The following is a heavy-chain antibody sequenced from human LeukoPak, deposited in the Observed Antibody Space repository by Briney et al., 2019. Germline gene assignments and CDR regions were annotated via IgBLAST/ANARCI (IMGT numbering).Heavy chain of an antibody. D-gene: IGHD2-2*01. J-gene: IGHJ5*02. CDR1: GGSISSGLYS. V-gene: IGHV4-30-2*01. CDR3: ARLQYCSGTSCYWFDP. Sequence: PSETLSLTCDVSGGSISSGLYSWSWIRQPLGKGLEWIGYIYHTGSTYYNPSLKSRVTTSVDTSKNQFSLRLSSVTAADTAVYYCARLQYCSGTSCYWFDPWGQGTLVTVSS. CDR2: IYHTGST.